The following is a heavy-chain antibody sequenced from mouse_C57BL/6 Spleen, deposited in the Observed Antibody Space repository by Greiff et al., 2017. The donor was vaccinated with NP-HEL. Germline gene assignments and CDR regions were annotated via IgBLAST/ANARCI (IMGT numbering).Heavy chain of an antibody. D-gene: IGHD4-1*01. Sequence: QVQLQQSGAELVRPGASVTLSCKASGYTFTDYEMHWVKQTPVHSLEWIGAIDPETGGTASNQKFKGKAILTADKSSSTAYMEIRSRTSEDSAVYYCTRLGLGRNAMDDWGQGTSVTVSS. V-gene: IGHV1-15*01. J-gene: IGHJ4*01. CDR3: TRLGLGRNAMDD. CDR2: IDPETGGT. CDR1: GYTFTDYE.